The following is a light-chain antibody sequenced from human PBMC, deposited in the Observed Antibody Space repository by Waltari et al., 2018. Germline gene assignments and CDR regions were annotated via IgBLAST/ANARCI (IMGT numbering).Light chain of an antibody. Sequence: NVLLTQPHSVSESPGKTVTISCTRSSGSIASNYVQWSQHPPGSAPTIVIYEDDQRPPGVPDRFSGSIDSSSNSASLTVSGLKTEDEADYYCQTYDSTKIHVVFGGGTKLTVL. V-gene: IGLV6-57*03. J-gene: IGLJ2*01. CDR3: QTYDSTKIHVV. CDR2: EDD. CDR1: SGSIASNY.